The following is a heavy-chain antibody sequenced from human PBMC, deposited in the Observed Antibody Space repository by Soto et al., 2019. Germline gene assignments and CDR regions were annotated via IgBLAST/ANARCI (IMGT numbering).Heavy chain of an antibody. CDR3: AKDPSGGSWHSVFDY. CDR1: GFSFSSYA. V-gene: IGHV3-23*01. Sequence: EVHLLESGGGLVQPGGSLRLSCAASGFSFSSYAMSWVRQAPGKGLEWVSSISGSGDNTYYADSVKGRFTISRDNSXXTLYLQMNSLRAEDTAVYFCAKDPSGGSWHSVFDYWGQGTLVTVSS. D-gene: IGHD6-13*01. CDR2: ISGSGDNT. J-gene: IGHJ4*02.